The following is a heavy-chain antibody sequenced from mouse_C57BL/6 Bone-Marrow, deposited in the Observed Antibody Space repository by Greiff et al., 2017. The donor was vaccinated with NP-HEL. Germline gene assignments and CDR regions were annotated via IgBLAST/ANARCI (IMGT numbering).Heavy chain of an antibody. CDR3: ARRDYGRSWYFDV. D-gene: IGHD1-1*01. Sequence: EVKVVESGGGLVQPGGSLKLSCAASGFTFSDYGMAWVRQAPRKGPEWVAFISNLAYSIYYADTVTGRFTISRENAKNTLYLEMSSLRSADTAMYYCARRDYGRSWYFDVWGTGTTVTVSS. J-gene: IGHJ1*03. CDR2: ISNLAYSI. CDR1: GFTFSDYG. V-gene: IGHV5-15*01.